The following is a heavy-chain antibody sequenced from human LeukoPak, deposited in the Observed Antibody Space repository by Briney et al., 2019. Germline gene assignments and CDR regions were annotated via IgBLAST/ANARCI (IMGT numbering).Heavy chain of an antibody. J-gene: IGHJ4*02. Sequence: GGSLRLSCAASGFTFSRYWMHWVRQAPGKGLVWVSRINSDGSSTSYADSVKGRFTISRDNAKNTLYLQMNSLRAEDTAVYYCARYSSSAGIDYWGQGTLVTVSS. CDR3: ARYSSSAGIDY. V-gene: IGHV3-74*01. D-gene: IGHD6-6*01. CDR2: INSDGSST. CDR1: GFTFSRYW.